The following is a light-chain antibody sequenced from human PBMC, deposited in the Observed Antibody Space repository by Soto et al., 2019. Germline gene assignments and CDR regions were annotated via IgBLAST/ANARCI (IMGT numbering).Light chain of an antibody. CDR1: QSISTY. V-gene: IGKV1-5*03. CDR3: QQYDTYWT. CDR2: KAS. J-gene: IGKJ1*01. Sequence: DIQMTQSPSSLSASVGDRVTITCRASQSISTYLHWYQQKPGKAPNLLIYKASSLKSGVPSRFSGSGSGTEFTLTISSLQPDDFATYYCQQYDTYWTFGQGTKVDIK.